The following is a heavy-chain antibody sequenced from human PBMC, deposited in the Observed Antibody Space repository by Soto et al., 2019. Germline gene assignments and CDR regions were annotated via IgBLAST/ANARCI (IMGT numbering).Heavy chain of an antibody. CDR1: GFTFSSYG. CDR3: ERGMGQQAKDYFDY. Sequence: QVQLVESGGGAVQPGRSLRLSCVASGFTFSSYGMHWVRQAPGKGLEWVSVVWFDGNKEYYADPVKGRFTISRDNSKNTMYLQMNSMRAEDTAVYYCERGMGQQAKDYFDYWGQGTLVTVSS. J-gene: IGHJ4*02. CDR2: VWFDGNKE. V-gene: IGHV3-33*01. D-gene: IGHD6-13*01.